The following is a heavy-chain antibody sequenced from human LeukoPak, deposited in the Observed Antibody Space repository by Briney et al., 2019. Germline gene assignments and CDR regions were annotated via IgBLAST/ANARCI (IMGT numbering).Heavy chain of an antibody. D-gene: IGHD1-26*01. CDR3: AREGRWELYYFDY. CDR2: INPSGGST. CDR1: GYTFTSYY. V-gene: IGHV1-46*01. J-gene: IGHJ4*02. Sequence: ASVTVSYKASGYTFTSYYMHWVRQAPGQGLEWMGIINPSGGSTSYAQKFQGRVTMTRDMSTSTVYMELSSLRSEDTAVYYCAREGRWELYYFDYWGQGTLVTVSS.